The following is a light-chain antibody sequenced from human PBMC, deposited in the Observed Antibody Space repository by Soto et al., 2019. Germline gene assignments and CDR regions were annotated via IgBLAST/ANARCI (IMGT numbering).Light chain of an antibody. CDR1: SSNIGSNY. Sequence: QSVLTQPPSASGTPGQRVTISCSGSSSNIGSNYVYWYQQLPGTAPKLLIYRNNQRPSEVTDRFSGSKSGTSASLAISGLRSEDEADYYCAAWDDSLSGNWVFGGGTKLTVL. CDR3: AAWDDSLSGNWV. CDR2: RNN. J-gene: IGLJ3*02. V-gene: IGLV1-47*01.